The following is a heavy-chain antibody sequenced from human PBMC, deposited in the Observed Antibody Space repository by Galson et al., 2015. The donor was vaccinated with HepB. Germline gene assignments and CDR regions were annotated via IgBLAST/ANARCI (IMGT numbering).Heavy chain of an antibody. Sequence: SVKVSCKAPGGTFSSYAISWVRQAPGQGLEWMGGIIPIFGTANYAQKFQGRVTITADESTSTAYMELSSLRSEDTAVYYCARDLGAVVGNWFDPWGQGTLVTVSS. CDR1: GGTFSSYA. CDR2: IIPIFGTA. CDR3: ARDLGAVVGNWFDP. J-gene: IGHJ5*02. D-gene: IGHD6-19*01. V-gene: IGHV1-69*13.